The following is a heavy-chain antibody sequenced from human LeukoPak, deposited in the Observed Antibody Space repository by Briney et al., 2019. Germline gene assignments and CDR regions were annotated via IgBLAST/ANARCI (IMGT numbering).Heavy chain of an antibody. V-gene: IGHV3-23*01. J-gene: IGHJ5*02. Sequence: VGSLRLSCAASGFTFSSYAMSWVRQAPGKGLEWVSAISGSGGSTYYAGSVKGRFTISRDNSKNTLYLQMNSLRAEDTAVYYCAPRSDIVVVPATWGQGSLASVSS. CDR2: ISGSGGST. D-gene: IGHD2-2*01. CDR3: APRSDIVVVPAT. CDR1: GFTFSSYA.